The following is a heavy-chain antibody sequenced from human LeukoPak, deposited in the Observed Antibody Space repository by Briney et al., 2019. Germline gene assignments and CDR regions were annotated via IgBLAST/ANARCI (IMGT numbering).Heavy chain of an antibody. CDR3: ARGVNHRIAATYAY. J-gene: IGHJ4*02. CDR1: GYTFTGYY. Sequence: ASVKVSCKASGYTFTGYYMHWVRQAPGQGLEWVGWINPNSGGTNYAQKFQGRVTMTRDTSISTAYMELSRLRSDDTAVYYCARGVNHRIAATYAYWGQGTLVTVSS. CDR2: INPNSGGT. D-gene: IGHD6-13*01. V-gene: IGHV1-2*02.